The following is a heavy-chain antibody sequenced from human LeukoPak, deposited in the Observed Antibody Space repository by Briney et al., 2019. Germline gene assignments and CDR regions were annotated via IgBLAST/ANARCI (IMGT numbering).Heavy chain of an antibody. D-gene: IGHD6-19*01. Sequence: SETLSLTCAVYGGSFSGYYWSWIRQPAGKGLEWIGRIYTSGSTNYNPSLKSRVTISVDTSKNQFSLKLSSVTAADTAVYYCARGGGLYSSGPDYWGQGTLVTVSS. CDR2: IYTSGST. CDR3: ARGGGLYSSGPDY. V-gene: IGHV4-59*10. CDR1: GGSFSGYY. J-gene: IGHJ4*02.